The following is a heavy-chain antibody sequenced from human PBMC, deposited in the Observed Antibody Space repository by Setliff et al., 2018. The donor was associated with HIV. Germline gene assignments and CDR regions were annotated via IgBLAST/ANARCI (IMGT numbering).Heavy chain of an antibody. CDR2: VTNTGDT. CDR1: GDSINTPFW. Sequence: PSETLSLTCTVSGDSINTPFWWSWIRQPAGKGLEWIGRVTNTGDTSYNRSLKSRVTISMDTSKNLFSLKLTSVTAAATAVYVCARGSGPPWFDPWGQGILVTVSS. V-gene: IGHV4-4*07. J-gene: IGHJ5*02. CDR3: ARGSGPPWFDP. D-gene: IGHD3-3*01.